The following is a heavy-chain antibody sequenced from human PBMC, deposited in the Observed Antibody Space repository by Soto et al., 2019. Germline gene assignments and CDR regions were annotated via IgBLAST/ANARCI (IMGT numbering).Heavy chain of an antibody. CDR2: INVDNGET. Sequence: QVQLVQSGAEVKKPGASVKVSCKASGYNFMRYGFTWVRQAPGQGLEWMGWINVDNGETKYPQKIQGRVTMTTDTSKSTVYMELRSLTSDDTAVYYCARWISGGYSDWFDTWGHGTLVTVSS. D-gene: IGHD2-15*01. CDR3: ARWISGGYSDWFDT. CDR1: GYNFMRYG. V-gene: IGHV1-18*04. J-gene: IGHJ5*01.